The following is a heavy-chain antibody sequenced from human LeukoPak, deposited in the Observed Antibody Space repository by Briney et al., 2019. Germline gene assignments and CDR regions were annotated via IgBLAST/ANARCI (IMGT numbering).Heavy chain of an antibody. J-gene: IGHJ4*02. CDR2: ISYDGSTI. CDR1: GFTFSSYG. V-gene: IGHV3-30*03. D-gene: IGHD2-2*01. CDR3: ARGFNYAFDY. Sequence: GGSLRLSCAASGFTFSSYGIHWVRQAPGKGLEWVAVISYDGSTIYYADSVKGRFTISRDNSKDTLYLQMNSLRADDTATYYCARGFNYAFDYWGQGTLVTVSS.